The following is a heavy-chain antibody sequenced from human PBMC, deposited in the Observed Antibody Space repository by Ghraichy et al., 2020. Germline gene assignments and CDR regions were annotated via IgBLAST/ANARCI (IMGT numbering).Heavy chain of an antibody. V-gene: IGHV4-34*01. CDR3: ARDSYYYDSSGLDY. CDR1: GGSFSGYY. CDR2: INHSGST. J-gene: IGHJ4*02. Sequence: SETLSLTCAVYGGSFSGYYWSWIRQPPGKGLEWIGEINHSGSTNYNPSLKSRVTISVDTSKNQFSLKLSSVTAADTAVYYCARDSYYYDSSGLDYWGQGTLVTVSS. D-gene: IGHD3-22*01.